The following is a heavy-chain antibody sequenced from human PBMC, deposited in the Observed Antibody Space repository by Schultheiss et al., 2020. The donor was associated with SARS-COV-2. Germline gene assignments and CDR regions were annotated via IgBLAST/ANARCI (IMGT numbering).Heavy chain of an antibody. CDR3: ARGQLWLLY. CDR2: IDWDDDK. V-gene: IGHV2-5*02. D-gene: IGHD5-18*01. CDR1: GFSLSTSGVG. J-gene: IGHJ4*02. Sequence: SGPTLVKPTQTLTLTCTFSGFSLSTSGVGVGWIRQPPGKALEWLARIDWDDDKRYSPSLKSRLTISKDTSKNQVVLTMTNMDPVDTATYYCARGQLWLLYWGQGTLVTVSS.